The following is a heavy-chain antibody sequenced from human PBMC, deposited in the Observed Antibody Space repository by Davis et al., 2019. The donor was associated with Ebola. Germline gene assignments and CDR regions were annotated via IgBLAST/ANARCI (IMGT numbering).Heavy chain of an antibody. CDR2: IYPGDSDI. V-gene: IGHV5-51*01. CDR1: GYTFTSYW. Sequence: GESLKISCQGSGYTFTSYWIAWVRQSPGKSLEWMGLIYPGDSDIKYSPSFQGQVTISVDRSIPTAYLQWSTLKASDTATYYCARQESLYGWIDHWGQGTLVTVSS. J-gene: IGHJ4*02. D-gene: IGHD3-10*01. CDR3: ARQESLYGWIDH.